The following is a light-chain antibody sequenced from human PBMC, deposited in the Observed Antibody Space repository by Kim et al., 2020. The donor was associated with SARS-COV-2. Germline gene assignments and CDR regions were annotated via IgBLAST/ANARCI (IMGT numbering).Light chain of an antibody. CDR3: HSYDSSSWV. CDR2: EDN. J-gene: IGLJ3*02. V-gene: IGLV6-57*04. CDR1: SGSIATNY. Sequence: LTQPHSVSESPGKTVTISCTRSSGSIATNYVQWYQQRPGSAPSIVIYEDNQRPSGVPDRFSGSIDSSSNSASLTISGLKTEDEADYYCHSYDSSSWVFGGGTQLTVL.